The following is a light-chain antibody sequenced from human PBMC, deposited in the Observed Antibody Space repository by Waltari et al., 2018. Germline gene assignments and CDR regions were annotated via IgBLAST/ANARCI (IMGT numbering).Light chain of an antibody. CDR2: EAT. V-gene: IGLV2-23*01. Sequence: QSALSQPASVSGSPGQSLTITCTGASTDLASYNLVAWYQHQPNRAPKLIIYEATKPPSGISHRCSGAKSGATASLRISGLQADDEADYYCCSYTGSSTSYGCGGGTKVTVL. CDR3: CSYTGSSTSYG. CDR1: STDLASYNL. J-gene: IGLJ1*01.